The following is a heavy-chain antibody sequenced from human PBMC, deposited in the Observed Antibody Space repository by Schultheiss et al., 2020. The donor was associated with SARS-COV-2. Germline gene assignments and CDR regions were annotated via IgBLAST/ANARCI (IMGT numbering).Heavy chain of an antibody. Sequence: GESLKISCAASGFTFSDYYMSWVRQAPGKGLEWVSYINSRGTSMYYADSVKGRFTISRDNAKNSLYLQMNSLRAEDTSVYYCARGGSGRARYDFWSGYAGAGVFDYWGQGTLVTVSS. CDR3: ARGGSGRARYDFWSGYAGAGVFDY. V-gene: IGHV3-11*04. J-gene: IGHJ4*02. D-gene: IGHD3-3*01. CDR2: INSRGTSM. CDR1: GFTFSDYY.